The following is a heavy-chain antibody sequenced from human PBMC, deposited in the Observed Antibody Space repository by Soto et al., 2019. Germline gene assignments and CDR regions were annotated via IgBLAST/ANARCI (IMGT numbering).Heavy chain of an antibody. CDR2: IWYDGSNK. CDR3: ARGYRNWNYDCYYYMDV. CDR1: GFTFSSYG. Sequence: GWSLRLSCAASGFTFSSYGMHWVRQAPGKGLEWVAVIWYDGSNKYYADSVKGRFTISRDNSKNTLYLQMNSLRAEDTAVYYCARGYRNWNYDCYYYMDVWGKGATVTVS. J-gene: IGHJ6*03. D-gene: IGHD1-20*01. V-gene: IGHV3-33*01.